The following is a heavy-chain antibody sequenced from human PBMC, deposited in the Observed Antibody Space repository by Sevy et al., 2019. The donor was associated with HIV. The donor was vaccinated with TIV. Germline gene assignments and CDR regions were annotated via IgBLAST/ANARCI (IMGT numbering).Heavy chain of an antibody. Sequence: GWSLRLSCTTSGFTFGDYAMNWFRQAPGKGLEWVGFIRIKTYGRTTEYAASVKGRFTISRDDSKSVAYLQMNSLKTEDTGIYYCSREGFDYTTFMDVWGQGTTVTVSS. CDR3: SREGFDYTTFMDV. CDR2: IRIKTYGRTT. V-gene: IGHV3-49*03. CDR1: GFTFGDYA. D-gene: IGHD4-4*01. J-gene: IGHJ6*02.